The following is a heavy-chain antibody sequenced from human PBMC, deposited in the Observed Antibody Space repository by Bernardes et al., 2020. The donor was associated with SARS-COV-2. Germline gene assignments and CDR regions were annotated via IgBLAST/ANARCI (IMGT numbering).Heavy chain of an antibody. CDR2: IKRKSDGGTT. D-gene: IGHD3-22*01. J-gene: IGHJ4*02. CDR1: GFSFSNAW. Sequence: GSLRLSCATSGFSFSNAWVSWVRQAPGKGLEWVGRIKRKSDGGTTDYAAPVKGTFTISRDDSKNTLYLHMNSLKTEDTAVYYCTTTTYYYESSGYHFDYWGQGTLVTVSS. V-gene: IGHV3-15*01. CDR3: TTTTYYYESSGYHFDY.